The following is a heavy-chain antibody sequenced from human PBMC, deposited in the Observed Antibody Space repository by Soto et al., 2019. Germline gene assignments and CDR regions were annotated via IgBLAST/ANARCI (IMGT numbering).Heavy chain of an antibody. J-gene: IGHJ5*02. CDR3: ARDHLAVAGYNSWFDP. D-gene: IGHD6-19*01. CDR2: IYYSGST. CDR1: GGSISSYY. Sequence: SETLSLTCTVPGGSISSYYWSWIRQPPGKGLEWIGYIYYSGSTNYNPSLKSRVTISVDTSKNQFSLKLSSVTAADTAVYYCARDHLAVAGYNSWFDPWGQGTLVTVSS. V-gene: IGHV4-59*01.